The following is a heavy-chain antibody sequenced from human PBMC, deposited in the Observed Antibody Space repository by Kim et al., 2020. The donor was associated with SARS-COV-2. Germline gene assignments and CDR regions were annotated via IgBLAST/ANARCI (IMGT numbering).Heavy chain of an antibody. CDR1: GFTLGDYI. J-gene: IGHJ3*02. V-gene: IGHV3-30*02. D-gene: IGHD1-20*01. Sequence: GGSLRLSCAASGFTLGDYIMHWVRQAPGKGLEWVSLIWSDGSSIHYAGSVRGRFTISRDNSKNTLYLQMNSLRAEETAVYYCATESPEITGTTSGGFEIWGQGTMVTVPS. CDR2: IWSDGSSI. CDR3: ATESPEITGTTSGGFEI.